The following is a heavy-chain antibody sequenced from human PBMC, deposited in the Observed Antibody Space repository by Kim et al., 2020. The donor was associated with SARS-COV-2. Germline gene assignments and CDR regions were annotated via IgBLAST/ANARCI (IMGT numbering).Heavy chain of an antibody. D-gene: IGHD6-6*01. V-gene: IGHV1-69*04. J-gene: IGHJ6*03. Sequence: SVKVSCRASGGTFSSYAISWVRQAPGQGLEWMGRIIPILGIANYAQKFQGRVTITADKSTSTAYMELSSLRSEDTAVYYCARKVGSSSSGYYYYYMDVWGKGTTVTVSS. CDR2: IIPILGIA. CDR1: GGTFSSYA. CDR3: ARKVGSSSSGYYYYYMDV.